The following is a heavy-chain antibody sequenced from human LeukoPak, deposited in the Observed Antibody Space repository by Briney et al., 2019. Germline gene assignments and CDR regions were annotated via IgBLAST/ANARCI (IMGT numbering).Heavy chain of an antibody. Sequence: SVKVSCKASGGTFSSYAISWVRQAPGQGLEWMGGIIPIFGTANYAQKSQGRVTITADESTSTAYMELSSLRSEDTAVYYCARAGIAAAGTLDYWGQGTLVTVSS. J-gene: IGHJ4*02. CDR3: ARAGIAAAGTLDY. D-gene: IGHD6-13*01. CDR2: IIPIFGTA. CDR1: GGTFSSYA. V-gene: IGHV1-69*13.